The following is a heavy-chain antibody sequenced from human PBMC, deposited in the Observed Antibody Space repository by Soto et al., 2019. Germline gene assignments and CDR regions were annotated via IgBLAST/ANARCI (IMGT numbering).Heavy chain of an antibody. CDR1: GGSISGYY. V-gene: IGHV4-59*01. J-gene: IGHJ3*02. CDR3: ARYFYWSSGSDI. Sequence: SDTLSLTCTVSGGSISGYYWSWIRQPPGKRLEWIGYIDYYGSTNYNPSLKSRVTISVDTSKKQFSLNLGSVTAADTAIYYCARYFYWSSGSDIWGNGTMVTVS. D-gene: IGHD3-9*01. CDR2: IDYYGST.